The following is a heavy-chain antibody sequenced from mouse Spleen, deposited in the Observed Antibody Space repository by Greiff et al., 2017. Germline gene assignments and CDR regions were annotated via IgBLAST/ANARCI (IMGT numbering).Heavy chain of an antibody. CDR3: ARYPASQYYGYDYAMDY. Sequence: VQLQQPGAELVKPGASVKMSCKASGYTFTSYWITWVKQRPGQGLEWIGDIYPGSGSTNYNEKFKSKATLTVDTSSSTAYMQLSSLTSEDSAVYYCARYPASQYYGYDYAMDYWGQGTSVTVSS. CDR1: GYTFTSYW. J-gene: IGHJ4*01. D-gene: IGHD1-2*01. V-gene: IGHV1-55*01. CDR2: IYPGSGST.